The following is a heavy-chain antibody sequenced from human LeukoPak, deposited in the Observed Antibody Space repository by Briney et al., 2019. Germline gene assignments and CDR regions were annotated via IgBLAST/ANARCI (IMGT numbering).Heavy chain of an antibody. CDR1: GFTFSSYA. V-gene: IGHV3-23*01. J-gene: IGHJ4*02. CDR2: ISGSGGST. Sequence: PGGSLRLSCAASGFTFSSYAMSWVRQAPGKGLEWVSAISGSGGSTYYADSVKGRFTISRDNSKNTLYLQMNSLRAEDTAVYYCAKAAYYDILTGYPNNFDYWGQGTLVTVSS. CDR3: AKAAYYDILTGYPNNFDY. D-gene: IGHD3-9*01.